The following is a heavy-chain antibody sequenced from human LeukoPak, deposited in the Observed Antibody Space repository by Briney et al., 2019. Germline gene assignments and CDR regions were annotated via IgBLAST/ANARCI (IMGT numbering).Heavy chain of an antibody. J-gene: IGHJ4*02. CDR3: ARESEVTPAPGY. CDR1: GYTFTGYY. CDR2: INPNSGGT. Sequence: ASVKVSCKASGYTFTGYYMHWVRQAPGQGPEWMGWINPNSGGTNYAQKFQGRVTMTRDTSISTAYMELSRLRSDDTAVYFCARESEVTPAPGYWGQGTLVTVSS. V-gene: IGHV1-2*02. D-gene: IGHD2-21*02.